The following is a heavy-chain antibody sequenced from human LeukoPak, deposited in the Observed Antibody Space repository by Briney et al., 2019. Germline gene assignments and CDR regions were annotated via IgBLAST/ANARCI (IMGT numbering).Heavy chain of an antibody. CDR1: GDY. D-gene: IGHD3-16*02. CDR3: ARVKYDYVWGSYRDIDLTDY. J-gene: IGHJ4*02. Sequence: SETLSLTCTVSGDYWGWIRQSPGKGLEWIGSMYYSGTTYYNPSLKSRVTMSADTSNNQFSLNLTFVTAADTAIYYCARVKYDYVWGSYRDIDLTDYWGQGTLVTVSS. CDR2: MYYSGTT. V-gene: IGHV4-39*07.